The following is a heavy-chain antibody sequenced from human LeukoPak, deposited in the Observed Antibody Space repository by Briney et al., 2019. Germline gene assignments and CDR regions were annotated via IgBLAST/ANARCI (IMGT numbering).Heavy chain of an antibody. D-gene: IGHD2-2*01. V-gene: IGHV1-18*01. CDR3: ARAGYCSSTSCYHQPNNWFDP. Sequence: ASVKVSCKASGYTFTSYGISWVRQAPGQGLEWMGWISAYNGNTNYAQKLQGRVTMTTDTSTSTAYMELRSLRFDDTAVYYCARAGYCSSTSCYHQPNNWFDPWGQGTLVTVSS. J-gene: IGHJ5*02. CDR1: GYTFTSYG. CDR2: ISAYNGNT.